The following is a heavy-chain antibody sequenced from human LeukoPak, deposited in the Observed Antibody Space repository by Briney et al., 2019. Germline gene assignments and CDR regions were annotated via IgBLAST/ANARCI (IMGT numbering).Heavy chain of an antibody. D-gene: IGHD3-10*01. Sequence: GGSLRLSCAASGFTVSSNYMSWVRQGPGKGLEWVSVIYSGGSTYYADSVKGRFTISRDNSKNTMYLQMNSLRAEDTAVYYCASGPYGSGSYYRDYWGQGTLVTVSS. CDR1: GFTVSSNY. CDR3: ASGPYGSGSYYRDY. J-gene: IGHJ4*02. CDR2: IYSGGST. V-gene: IGHV3-53*01.